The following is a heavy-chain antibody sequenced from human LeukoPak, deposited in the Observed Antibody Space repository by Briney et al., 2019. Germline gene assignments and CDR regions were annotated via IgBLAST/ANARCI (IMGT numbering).Heavy chain of an antibody. CDR1: GGSISTYY. V-gene: IGHV4-4*09. CDR3: ARHDAGIAARPFDN. J-gene: IGHJ4*02. CDR2: IHASGPT. Sequence: SETLSLTCTVSGGSISTYYWSWIRRPPGKGLEWIAYIHASGPTNYNPSLKSRITISVDTSKNQFSLKLSSVTAADTAAYYCARHDAGIAARPFDNWGQGTLVNVSS. D-gene: IGHD6-6*01.